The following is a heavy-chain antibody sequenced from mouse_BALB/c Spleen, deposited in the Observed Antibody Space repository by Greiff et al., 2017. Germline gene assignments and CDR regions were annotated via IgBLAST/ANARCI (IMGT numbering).Heavy chain of an antibody. Sequence: VQLLQSGAELVRPGTSVKVSCKASGYAFTNYWIEWVKQRPGQGLEWIGVINPGSGGTNYNETFKGKATLTADKSSSTAYMQLSSLTSDDSAVYFCARGAVFYAMDYWGQGTSVTVSS. CDR1: GYAFTNYW. CDR2: INPGSGGT. V-gene: IGHV1-54*03. J-gene: IGHJ4*01. CDR3: ARGAVFYAMDY.